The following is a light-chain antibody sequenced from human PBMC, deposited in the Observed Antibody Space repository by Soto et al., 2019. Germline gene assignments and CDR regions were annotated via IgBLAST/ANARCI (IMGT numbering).Light chain of an antibody. CDR2: DAS. CDR1: QSVSSSS. Sequence: EFVLTQSPGTLSLSPGERATLSCRASQSVSSSSLAWYQQKPGQAPRLLIYDASSRATGIPDSFSGSGSGTDFTLTIRRLEPEDFAVYYCQHYGSSSLTFGGGTKVEIK. CDR3: QHYGSSSLT. J-gene: IGKJ4*01. V-gene: IGKV3-20*01.